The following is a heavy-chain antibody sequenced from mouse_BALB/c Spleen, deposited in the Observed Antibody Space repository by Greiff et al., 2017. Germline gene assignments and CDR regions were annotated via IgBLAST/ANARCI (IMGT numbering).Heavy chain of an antibody. V-gene: IGHV3-2*02. CDR1: GYSITSDYA. J-gene: IGHJ4*01. CDR3: AREGDGYSPYAMDY. D-gene: IGHD2-3*01. Sequence: EVQLQESGPGLVKPSQSLSLTCTVTGYSITSDYAWNWIRQFPGNKLEWMGYISYSGSTSYNPSLKSRISITRDTSKNQFFLQLNSVTTEDTATYYCAREGDGYSPYAMDYWGQGTSVTVSS. CDR2: ISYSGST.